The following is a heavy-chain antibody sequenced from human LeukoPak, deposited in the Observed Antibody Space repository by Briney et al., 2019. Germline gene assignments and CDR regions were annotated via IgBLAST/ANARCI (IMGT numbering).Heavy chain of an antibody. V-gene: IGHV4-34*01. Sequence: SETLSLTCAVYGGSFSGYYWSWIRQPPGKGLEWIGEINHSGSTNYNPSLKSRVTISVDTSKNQFSLKLSPVTAADTAVYYCARGPRYCSGGSCYSRRNYYYYYMDVWGKGTTVTVSS. J-gene: IGHJ6*03. D-gene: IGHD2-15*01. CDR2: INHSGST. CDR1: GGSFSGYY. CDR3: ARGPRYCSGGSCYSRRNYYYYYMDV.